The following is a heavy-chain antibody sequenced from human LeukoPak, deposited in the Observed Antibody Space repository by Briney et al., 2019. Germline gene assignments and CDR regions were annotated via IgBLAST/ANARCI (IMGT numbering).Heavy chain of an antibody. D-gene: IGHD2-15*01. V-gene: IGHV3-23*01. J-gene: IGHJ4*02. CDR1: RFTVTSHG. CDR2: MSGSGGST. Sequence: GGCLRLSCTTSRFTVTSHGMGWVRQAPGKGLEWVSAMSGSGGSTYYADSVKGRFTISRDISKNTLYLQMNSLRAEDTALYYCAKRYCSGGSCYSGLDFWGQGTLVTVSS. CDR3: AKRYCSGGSCYSGLDF.